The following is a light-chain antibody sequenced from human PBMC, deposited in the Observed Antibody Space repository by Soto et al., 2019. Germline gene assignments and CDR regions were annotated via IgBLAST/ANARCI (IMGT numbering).Light chain of an antibody. J-gene: IGLJ1*01. CDR1: SSNIGSES. V-gene: IGLV1-44*01. CDR2: SYN. Sequence: QSVLTQPPSTSGTPGQRVTISCSGSSSNIGSESVNWYQQLPGTAPKLLIYSYNQRPSGVPDRFSGSKSGNTASLTVSGLQAEDEAVYYCASYAGNSRYVFGTGTKVTVL. CDR3: ASYAGNSRYV.